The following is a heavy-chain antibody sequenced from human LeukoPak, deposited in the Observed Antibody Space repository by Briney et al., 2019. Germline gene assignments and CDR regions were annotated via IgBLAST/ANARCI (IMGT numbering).Heavy chain of an antibody. V-gene: IGHV4-59*01. D-gene: IGHD4-23*01. CDR2: IYYSGST. CDR1: GGSISSYY. CDR3: ARDFDGGNWSGYFDL. J-gene: IGHJ2*01. Sequence: PSETLSLTCTVSGGSISSYYWSWIRQPPGKGLEWIGYIYYSGSTNYNPSLKSRVTISVDTSKNQFSLKLSSVTAADTAVYYCARDFDGGNWSGYFDLWGRGTLVTVSS.